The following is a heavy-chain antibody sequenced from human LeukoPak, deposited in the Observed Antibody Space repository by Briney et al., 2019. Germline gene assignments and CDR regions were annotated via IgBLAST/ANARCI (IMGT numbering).Heavy chain of an antibody. J-gene: IGHJ5*02. CDR2: ISSSSSYI. CDR1: GSTFSSYS. D-gene: IGHD2-2*01. CDR3: AGGRILYCSSTSCSPGP. Sequence: PGGSLRLSCAASGSTFSSYSMNWVRQAPGKGLEWVSSISSSSSYIYYADSVKGRFTISRDNAKNSLYLQMNSLRAEDTAVYYCAGGRILYCSSTSCSPGPWGQGTLVTVSS. V-gene: IGHV3-21*01.